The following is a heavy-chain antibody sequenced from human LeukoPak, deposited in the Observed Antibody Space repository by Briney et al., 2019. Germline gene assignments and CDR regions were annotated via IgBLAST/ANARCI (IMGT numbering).Heavy chain of an antibody. J-gene: IGHJ4*02. V-gene: IGHV4-39*07. Sequence: SETLSLTCTVSGGSISSSSYYWSWIRQPPGKGLEWIGEINHSGSTNYNPSLKSRVTISVDTSKNQFSLKLSSVTAADTAVYYCASGSPVVIGQLVQFYFDYWGQGTLVTVSS. CDR3: ASGSPVVIGQLVQFYFDY. CDR1: GGSISSSSYY. D-gene: IGHD6-6*01. CDR2: INHSGST.